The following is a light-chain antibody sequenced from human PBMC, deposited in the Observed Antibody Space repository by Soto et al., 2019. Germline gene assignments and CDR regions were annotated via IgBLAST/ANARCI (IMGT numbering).Light chain of an antibody. V-gene: IGKV1-9*01. J-gene: IGKJ2*01. Sequence: IQLTQSPSSLSASVGDRVTITCRTSQGISSYLAWYQQKPGKAPKLLIYAASTLQSGVPSRFSGSGSGTDFTLTISSLQPEDFATYYCQQLNSYSTFGQGTKLEIK. CDR2: AAS. CDR1: QGISSY. CDR3: QQLNSYST.